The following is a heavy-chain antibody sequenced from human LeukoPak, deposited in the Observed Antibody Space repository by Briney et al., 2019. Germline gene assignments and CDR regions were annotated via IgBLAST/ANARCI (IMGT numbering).Heavy chain of an antibody. CDR3: VRDRAEGRAWVEFDP. CDR2: VYSDGVT. Sequence: GGSLRLSCAASGFTVSSYGMSGVRQAPGRGPEWVSLVYSDGVTRYADSVQGRFTISRDNSKNTVYLQMNNLRVEDTAVYHCVRDRAEGRAWVEFDPWGQGILVTVSS. CDR1: GFTVSSYG. V-gene: IGHV3-66*02. J-gene: IGHJ5*02.